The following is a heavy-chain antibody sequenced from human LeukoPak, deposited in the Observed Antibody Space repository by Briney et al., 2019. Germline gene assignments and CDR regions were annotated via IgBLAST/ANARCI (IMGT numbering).Heavy chain of an antibody. J-gene: IGHJ4*02. Sequence: TGGSLRLSCAASGFTFSIYAMNWVRQAPGKGLEWVSAISGSDGSTYYADSVKGRFTISRDNSKNTLYLQMNSLRAEDTAVYYCAKALSGSVFDYWGQGTLVTVSS. CDR2: ISGSDGST. CDR3: AKALSGSVFDY. CDR1: GFTFSIYA. D-gene: IGHD3-10*01. V-gene: IGHV3-23*01.